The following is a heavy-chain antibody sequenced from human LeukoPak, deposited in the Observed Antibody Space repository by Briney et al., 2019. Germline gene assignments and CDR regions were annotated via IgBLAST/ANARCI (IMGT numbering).Heavy chain of an antibody. J-gene: IGHJ4*02. Sequence: SETLSLTCTISGDSISSSSYFWGWIRQSPGKGLEWIGTIYYSGTTCYNPSLKSRVTISADTSKKQFFLKLTAVTAADTAVYYCARQLSSWPIDYWGQGTLVTVSS. D-gene: IGHD6-13*01. CDR3: ARQLSSWPIDY. V-gene: IGHV4-39*01. CDR2: IYYSGTT. CDR1: GDSISSSSYF.